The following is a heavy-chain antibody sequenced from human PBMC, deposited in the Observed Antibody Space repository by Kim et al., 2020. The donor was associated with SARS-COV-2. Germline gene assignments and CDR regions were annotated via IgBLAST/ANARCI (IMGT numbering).Heavy chain of an antibody. CDR2: VNSDGSST. V-gene: IGHV3-74*01. CDR1: GFTFSKSS. D-gene: IGHD2-2*01. Sequence: GGSLRLSCAASGFTFSKSSMHWVRQAPGKGLVWVSHVNSDGSSTNYADSVKGRFTISRDNAKNMLYLQMSSLRADDTAVYYCAREGRVVAAVSAAFDYWGQGTLVTVSS. J-gene: IGHJ4*02. CDR3: AREGRVVAAVSAAFDY.